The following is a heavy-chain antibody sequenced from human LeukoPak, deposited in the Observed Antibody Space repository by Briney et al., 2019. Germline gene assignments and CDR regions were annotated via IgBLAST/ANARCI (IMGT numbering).Heavy chain of an antibody. Sequence: SETPSLTCTVSGGSISSYYWNWIRQPPGKGLEWIGYIYYSGSTNYNPSLKSRVTISVDTSKNQFSLKLRSVTAADTAVYYCAREGVGATDDAFDIWGQGTIVTVSS. CDR3: AREGVGATDDAFDI. CDR1: GGSISSYY. V-gene: IGHV4-59*01. CDR2: IYYSGST. J-gene: IGHJ3*02. D-gene: IGHD1-26*01.